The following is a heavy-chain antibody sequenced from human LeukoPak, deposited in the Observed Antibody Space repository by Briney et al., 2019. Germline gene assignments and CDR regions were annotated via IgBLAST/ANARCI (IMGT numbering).Heavy chain of an antibody. V-gene: IGHV3-30-3*01. CDR2: ISYDGSNK. CDR1: EFTFSSYS. J-gene: IGHJ6*03. CDR3: ARDAYRIIAAACTSYYMEV. D-gene: IGHD6-13*01. Sequence: VMLLRLSCRSSEFTFSSYSIYWVRQAPGKRLEWVAVISYDGSNKYYADSVKGRFTISRDNSKNTLYLQMNSLRAEDTAVYYCARDAYRIIAAACTSYYMEVWGKGTTVTVSS.